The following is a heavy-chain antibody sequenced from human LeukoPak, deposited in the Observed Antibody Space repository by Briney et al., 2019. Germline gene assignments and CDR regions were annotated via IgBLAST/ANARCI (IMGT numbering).Heavy chain of an antibody. Sequence: GGSLRLSCAASGFTFSSYDMHWVRQATGQGLEWVSSINSAGDTYYADSVKGRFTISREDAQNSLYLQMDTLRAGDTAVYYCARDREKAGDRPFDYWGQGTLVTVSS. CDR3: ARDREKAGDRPFDY. CDR2: INSAGDT. J-gene: IGHJ4*02. V-gene: IGHV3-13*04. CDR1: GFTFSSYD. D-gene: IGHD7-27*01.